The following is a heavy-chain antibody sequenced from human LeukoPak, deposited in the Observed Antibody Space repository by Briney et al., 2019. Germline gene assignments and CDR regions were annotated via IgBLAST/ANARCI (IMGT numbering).Heavy chain of an antibody. V-gene: IGHV4-59*08. D-gene: IGHD7-27*01. J-gene: IGHJ4*02. Sequence: SETLSLTCTVSGVSISSYYWSWIRQSPGKGLEWIGDIYYSGSTNYNPSLKSRVTISLDTSKNQFSLKVSSVTAADTAVYYCARGRLTGRYYFDYWGQGTLVTVSS. CDR2: IYYSGST. CDR1: GVSISSYY. CDR3: ARGRLTGRYYFDY.